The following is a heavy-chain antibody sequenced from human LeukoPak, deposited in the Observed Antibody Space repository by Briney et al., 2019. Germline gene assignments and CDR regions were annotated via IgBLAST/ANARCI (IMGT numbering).Heavy chain of an antibody. Sequence: SETLSLTCTVSGGSISSSSYYWGWIRQPPGKGLKWIGSIYYSGSTYYNPSLKSRVTISVDTSKNQFSLKLSSVTAADTAVYYCARIGPDGMDVWGQGTTVTVSS. CDR1: GGSISSSSYY. V-gene: IGHV4-39*01. D-gene: IGHD1-14*01. J-gene: IGHJ6*02. CDR3: ARIGPDGMDV. CDR2: IYYSGST.